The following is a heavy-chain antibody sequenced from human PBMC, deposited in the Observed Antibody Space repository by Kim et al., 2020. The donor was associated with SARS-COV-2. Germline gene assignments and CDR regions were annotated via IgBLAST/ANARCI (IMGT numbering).Heavy chain of an antibody. D-gene: IGHD6-19*01. CDR3: AKEEGLSSGSYFFEY. V-gene: IGHV3-23*01. Sequence: GGSLRLSCAASGFTVNNFAMSWVRQAPGKGLEWVSTVPGGGGSTFYADSVKGRFTISRDNSKNTVFLQMNSLRAEDTAVYYCAKEEGLSSGSYFFEYWGQGTLVTVSS. CDR2: VPGGGGST. CDR1: GFTVNNFA. J-gene: IGHJ4*02.